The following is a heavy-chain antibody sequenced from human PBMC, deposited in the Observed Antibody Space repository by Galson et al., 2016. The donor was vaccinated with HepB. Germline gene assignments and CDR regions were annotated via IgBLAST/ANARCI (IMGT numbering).Heavy chain of an antibody. CDR3: ARVRHKYYFYYMDV. V-gene: IGHV1-18*01. CDR1: GGTFSSYA. D-gene: IGHD3-16*01. Sequence: SVKVSCKASGGTFSSYAISWVRQAPGQGLEWMGSISGYSGTTDYAQELQGRVSMTRDTSTSTAYMELRSLTSDDTAVYYCARVRHKYYFYYMDVWGKGTTVTVAS. CDR2: ISGYSGTT. J-gene: IGHJ6*03.